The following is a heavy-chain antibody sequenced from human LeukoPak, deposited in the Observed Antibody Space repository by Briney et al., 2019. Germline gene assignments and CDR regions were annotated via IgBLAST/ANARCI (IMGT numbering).Heavy chain of an antibody. CDR2: IYYSGST. J-gene: IGHJ4*02. Sequence: SETLSLTCTVSGGSISSYYWSWIRQPPGRGLEWIGYIYYSGSTNYNPSLKSRVTISVDTSKNQFSLKLSSVTAADTAVYYCTRLGSIAARIDYWGQGTLVTVSS. D-gene: IGHD6-6*01. V-gene: IGHV4-59*08. CDR1: GGSISSYY. CDR3: TRLGSIAARIDY.